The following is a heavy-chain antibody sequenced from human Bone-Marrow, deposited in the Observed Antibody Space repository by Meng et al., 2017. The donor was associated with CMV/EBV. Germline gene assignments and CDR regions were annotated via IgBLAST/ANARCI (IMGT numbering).Heavy chain of an antibody. Sequence: GESLKISCAASGFTFSSYSMNWVRQAPGKGLEWVAVIWYDGSNKYYADSVRGRFTISRDNSKNTLYLQMNSLRAEDTAVYYCATLQLLRAPGYYYYGMDVWGQGTTVTGSS. V-gene: IGHV3-33*08. D-gene: IGHD2-2*01. CDR2: IWYDGSNK. CDR1: GFTFSSYS. CDR3: ATLQLLRAPGYYYYGMDV. J-gene: IGHJ6*01.